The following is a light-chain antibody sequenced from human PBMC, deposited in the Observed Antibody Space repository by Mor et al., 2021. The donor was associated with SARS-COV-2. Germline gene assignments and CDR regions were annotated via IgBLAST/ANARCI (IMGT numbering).Light chain of an antibody. Sequence: VGGYNYVSWYQQRPGTAPKHKIFDVNNRPSGVSTRFSGSKSGNSASLTVSGLEAEDEADYYCSSYVPATRTLVLGGGTKLT. CDR1: VGGYNY. V-gene: IGLV2-14*03. CDR2: DVN. CDR3: SSYVPATRTLV. J-gene: IGLJ2*01.